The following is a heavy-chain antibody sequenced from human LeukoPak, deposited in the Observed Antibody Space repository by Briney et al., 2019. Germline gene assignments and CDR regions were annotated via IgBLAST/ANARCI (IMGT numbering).Heavy chain of an antibody. Sequence: SETLSLTCTVSGGSISSGSYSWSWIRQPPGKGLEWIGYIYPRGSTYYNPSLKSRVILSPDKSANQFSLNLSSVTAADTAVYYCARFSPRAMGNYLDFWGQGTLVTVSS. D-gene: IGHD7-27*01. J-gene: IGHJ4*02. CDR2: IYPRGST. V-gene: IGHV4-30-2*01. CDR3: ARFSPRAMGNYLDF. CDR1: GGSISSGSYS.